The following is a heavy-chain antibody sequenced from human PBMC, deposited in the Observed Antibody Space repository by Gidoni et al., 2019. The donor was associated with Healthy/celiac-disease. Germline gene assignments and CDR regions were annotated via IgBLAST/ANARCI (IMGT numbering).Heavy chain of an antibody. V-gene: IGHV4-59*08. Sequence: QVQLQESGPGLVKPSETLSLTCTVPGGPISSYYWSWIRQPPGTGLAWIGYIYYSGSTNYNPSLKSRVTIAVDTSKNQFSLKLSSVTAADTAVYYCARHNRTRVVRKGGDAFDIWGQGTMVTVSS. D-gene: IGHD3-22*01. CDR1: GGPISSYY. J-gene: IGHJ3*02. CDR3: ARHNRTRVVRKGGDAFDI. CDR2: IYYSGST.